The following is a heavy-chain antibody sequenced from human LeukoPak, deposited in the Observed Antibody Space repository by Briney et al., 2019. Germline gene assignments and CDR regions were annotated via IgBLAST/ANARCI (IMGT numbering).Heavy chain of an antibody. D-gene: IGHD3-9*01. V-gene: IGHV4-59*01. Sequence: SETLSLTCTVSGGSISSYYWSWIRLPPGKGLEWIGYLSEGGNTNYSPSLKSRVTIFGDTSKNQFFLKLSSVTAADTAVYYCARARYVNSFYAFDIWGQGTLVTVSS. J-gene: IGHJ3*02. CDR1: GGSISSYY. CDR2: LSEGGNT. CDR3: ARARYVNSFYAFDI.